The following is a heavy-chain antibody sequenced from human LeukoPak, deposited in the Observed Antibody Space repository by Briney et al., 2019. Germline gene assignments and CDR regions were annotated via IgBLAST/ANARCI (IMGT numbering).Heavy chain of an antibody. CDR1: GGSISSSSYY. CDR2: IYYSGST. V-gene: IGHV4-39*01. D-gene: IGHD1-26*01. J-gene: IGHJ3*02. CDR3: ARHPEEWEPEAFDI. Sequence: SETLSLTCTVSGGSISSSSYYWGWIRQPPGKGLEWIGSIYYSGSTYYNPSLKSRVTISVDTSKNQFSLELSSVTAADTAVYYCARHPEEWEPEAFDIWGQGTMVTVSS.